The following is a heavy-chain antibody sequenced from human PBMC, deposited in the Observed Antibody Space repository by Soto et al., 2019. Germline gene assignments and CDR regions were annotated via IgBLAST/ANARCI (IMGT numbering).Heavy chain of an antibody. Sequence: ASVKVSCKASGYTFTSYDMNWVRQATGQGLEWMGWMNPNSGNTGYAQKFQGRVTMTRNTSISTAYMELSSLRSEDTAVYYCARFGYCSSTSCYSDAFDIWGQGTMVTV. D-gene: IGHD2-2*03. CDR3: ARFGYCSSTSCYSDAFDI. J-gene: IGHJ3*02. CDR2: MNPNSGNT. CDR1: GYTFTSYD. V-gene: IGHV1-8*01.